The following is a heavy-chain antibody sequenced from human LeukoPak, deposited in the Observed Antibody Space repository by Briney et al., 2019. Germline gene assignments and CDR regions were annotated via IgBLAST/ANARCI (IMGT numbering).Heavy chain of an antibody. CDR3: EKGKGSSWYPYNWFDP. CDR2: IWYDGSNN. D-gene: IGHD6-13*01. CDR1: GFTFSSYG. Sequence: GGSLSLFCAASGFTFSSYGMLGVREAPGKGLEWVAVIWYDGSNNFYDGSVEGCFTISRDNSKNTLYLQMNSLRAEDTAVYYCEKGKGSSWYPYNWFDPWGQGTLVTVSS. V-gene: IGHV3-33*06. J-gene: IGHJ5*02.